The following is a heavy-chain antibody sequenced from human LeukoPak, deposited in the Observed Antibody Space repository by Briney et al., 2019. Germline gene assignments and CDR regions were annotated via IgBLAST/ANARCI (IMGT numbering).Heavy chain of an antibody. D-gene: IGHD3-22*01. CDR2: ITGSSSTI. CDR3: ARASPSGYDY. CDR1: GFTFSGYS. J-gene: IGHJ4*02. Sequence: PGGSLRLSCAASGFTFSGYSMNWVRQAPGKGLEWISYITGSSSTIYYADSLKGRLTISRDNAKNSLYLQMNSLRDEDTAVYYCARASPSGYDYWGQGTLVTVSS. V-gene: IGHV3-48*02.